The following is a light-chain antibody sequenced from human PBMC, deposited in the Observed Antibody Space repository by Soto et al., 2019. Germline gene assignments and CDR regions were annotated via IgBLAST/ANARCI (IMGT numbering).Light chain of an antibody. CDR1: WSNIGAGYE. CDR3: QSFDSSLSNSWL. J-gene: IGLJ3*02. CDR2: GVT. V-gene: IGLV1-40*01. Sequence: QSVLTQPPSVSGAPGQRVTISCTGGWSNIGAGYEVHWYQHLPGTAPKLLIYGVTNRPSGVPDRFSGSRSGTSASLAITGLQADAEGDYYCQSFDSSLSNSWLFGGGTKVTVL.